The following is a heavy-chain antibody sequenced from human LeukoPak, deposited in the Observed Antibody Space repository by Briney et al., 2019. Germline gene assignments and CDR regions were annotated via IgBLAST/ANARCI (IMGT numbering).Heavy chain of an antibody. J-gene: IGHJ4*02. D-gene: IGHD5-12*01. CDR1: GFTFSSYG. CDR3: ARAMRSGYDY. V-gene: IGHV3-48*02. Sequence: GGSLRLSCAASGFTFSSYGMNWVGQAPGKRLERVSYISSSSDSIYYADSVKGRFTISRDNAENSLYLQMSSLRDEDTAVYYCARAMRSGYDYWGQGTLVTVSS. CDR2: ISSSSDSI.